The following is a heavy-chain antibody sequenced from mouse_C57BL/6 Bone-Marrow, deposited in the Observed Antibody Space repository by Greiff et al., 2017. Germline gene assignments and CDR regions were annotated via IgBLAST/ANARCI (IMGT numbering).Heavy chain of an antibody. CDR3: ARGPHYFDY. Sequence: EVKLVESGGDLVKPGGSLKLSCAASGFTFSSYGMSWVRPTPDKRLEWVATISSGGSYTYYPDSVKGRFTISRDNAKNTLYLQMSSLKSEDTAMYYCARGPHYFDYWGQGTTLTVSS. J-gene: IGHJ2*01. CDR1: GFTFSSYG. V-gene: IGHV5-6*01. CDR2: ISSGGSYT.